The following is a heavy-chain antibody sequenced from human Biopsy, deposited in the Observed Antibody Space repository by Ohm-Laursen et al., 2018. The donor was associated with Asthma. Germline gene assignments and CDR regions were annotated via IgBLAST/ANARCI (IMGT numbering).Heavy chain of an antibody. D-gene: IGHD2-21*02. J-gene: IGHJ6*02. CDR2: ISYDGSET. V-gene: IGHV3-30*03. CDR1: GFRFPIYG. CDR3: TRDRFYNSVTAESFYYGVDV. Sequence: SLRLSCTASGFRFPIYGMHWVRQCPGKGPEWVALISYDGSETGYVDSVKGRFTFSRDNVRNTVHLQMSSLRPEDSAVYYCTRDRFYNSVTAESFYYGVDVWGQGTTVTVSS.